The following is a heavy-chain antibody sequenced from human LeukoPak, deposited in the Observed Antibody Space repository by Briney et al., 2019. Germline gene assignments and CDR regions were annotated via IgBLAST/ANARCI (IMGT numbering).Heavy chain of an antibody. J-gene: IGHJ5*02. D-gene: IGHD2-15*01. CDR2: IIPIFGTA. Sequence: ASVKVSCKASGGTFSSYAISWVRQAPGQGLEWMGGIIPIFGTANYAQKFQGRVTITADESTSTAYKELSSLRSEDTAVYYCARDRQTDIVVVVAGSPALNWFDPWGQGTLVTVSS. V-gene: IGHV1-69*13. CDR3: ARDRQTDIVVVVAGSPALNWFDP. CDR1: GGTFSSYA.